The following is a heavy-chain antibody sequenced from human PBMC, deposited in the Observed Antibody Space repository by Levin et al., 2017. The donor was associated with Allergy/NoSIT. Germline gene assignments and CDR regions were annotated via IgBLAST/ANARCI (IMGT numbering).Heavy chain of an antibody. D-gene: IGHD7-27*01. J-gene: IGHJ2*01. CDR2: INGDGSST. V-gene: IGHV3-74*01. Sequence: GGSLRLSCAASGFTFSSYWVHWVRQVPGKGLVWVSRINGDGSSTKYVDSVRGRFAISRDNAKNTVYLQMNSLGAEDTAVYYCARIHIGSSNWHHDLWGRGTLVTVSS. CDR3: ARIHIGSSNWHHDL. CDR1: GFTFSSYW.